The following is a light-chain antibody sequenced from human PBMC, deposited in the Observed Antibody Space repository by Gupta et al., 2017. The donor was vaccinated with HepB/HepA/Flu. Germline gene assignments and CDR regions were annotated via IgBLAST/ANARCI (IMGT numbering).Light chain of an antibody. CDR2: QDS. V-gene: IGLV3-1*01. CDR3: QAWDSSTLVV. Sequence: SYELTQPPSVSVSPGQTASITCSGDKLGDKFACWYQQKPGQSPLLVIYQDSKRPPGIPERFSGSNAGNTATLTXSXPQAMDXADYYCQAWDSSTLVVFGGGTKLTVL. CDR1: KLGDKF. J-gene: IGLJ2*01.